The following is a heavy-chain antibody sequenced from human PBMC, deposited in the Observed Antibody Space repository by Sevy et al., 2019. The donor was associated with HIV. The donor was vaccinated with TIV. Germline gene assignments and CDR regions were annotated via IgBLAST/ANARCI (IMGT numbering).Heavy chain of an antibody. CDR3: ARDFTIFGVVSGIDY. Sequence: GGSLRLSCAASGFTFRSYSMNWVRQAPGKGLEWLSSISDDSRYIYYSDSVKGRFTISRANAKSSLYLQMNSLRVEDTAIYYCARDFTIFGVVSGIDYWCQGNLVTVSS. V-gene: IGHV3-21*01. CDR1: GFTFRSYS. D-gene: IGHD3-3*01. J-gene: IGHJ4*02. CDR2: ISDDSRYI.